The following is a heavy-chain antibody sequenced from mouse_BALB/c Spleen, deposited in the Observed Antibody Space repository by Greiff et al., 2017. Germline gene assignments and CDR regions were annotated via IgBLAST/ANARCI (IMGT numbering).Heavy chain of an antibody. CDR3: ARPGLFDY. CDR2: IYPGDGDT. J-gene: IGHJ2*01. V-gene: IGHV1-87*01. CDR1: GYTFTSYW. Sequence: VQLQQSGAELARPGASVKLSCKASGYTFTSYWMQWVKQRPGQGLEWIGAIYPGDGDTRYTQKFKGKATLTADKSSSTAYMQLSSLASEDSAVYYCARPGLFDYWGQGTTLTVSS.